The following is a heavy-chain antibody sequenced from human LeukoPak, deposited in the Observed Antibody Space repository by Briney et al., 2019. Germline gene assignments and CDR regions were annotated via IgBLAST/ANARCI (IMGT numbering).Heavy chain of an antibody. Sequence: GGSLRLSCAASGFTFSSYEMNWVRQAPGKGLEWVSYISSSGSTIYYAGSVKGRFTISRDNAKNSLYLQMNSLRAEDTAVYYCAREPLEYSSSIWGQGTMVTVSS. CDR1: GFTFSSYE. CDR3: AREPLEYSSSI. CDR2: ISSSGSTI. V-gene: IGHV3-48*03. J-gene: IGHJ3*02. D-gene: IGHD6-6*01.